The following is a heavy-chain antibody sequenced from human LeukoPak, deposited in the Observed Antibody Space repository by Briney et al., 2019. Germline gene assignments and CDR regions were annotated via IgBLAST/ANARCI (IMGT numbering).Heavy chain of an antibody. D-gene: IGHD3-3*01. CDR2: LYYSGST. V-gene: IGHV4-39*01. CDR3: ARHLRHPELNTKYGVVDY. J-gene: IGHJ4*02. CDR1: GGSISSSSYY. Sequence: PSETLSLTCTVSGGSISSSSYYWGWIRQPPGKGLEWIGTLYYSGSTYYNPSLRSRVTIFVDTSKNQFSLKVSSVTAADTAVYYCARHLRHPELNTKYGVVDYWGQGTLVTVSS.